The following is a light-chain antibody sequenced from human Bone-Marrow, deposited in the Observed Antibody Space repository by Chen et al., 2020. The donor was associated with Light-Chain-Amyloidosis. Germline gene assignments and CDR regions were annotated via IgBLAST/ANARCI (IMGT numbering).Light chain of an antibody. Sequence: SALTQPRSVSGSHGQSVTISCTGTIDDVGGYDYVSWYQQHPGKAPKLMISNVSERPSGVPDHFSGSKSGNTASLTISGLQAEDEADYYCCSYAGSYSYVFGIGTKVTVL. J-gene: IGLJ1*01. CDR1: IDDVGGYDY. V-gene: IGLV2-11*01. CDR3: CSYAGSYSYV. CDR2: NVS.